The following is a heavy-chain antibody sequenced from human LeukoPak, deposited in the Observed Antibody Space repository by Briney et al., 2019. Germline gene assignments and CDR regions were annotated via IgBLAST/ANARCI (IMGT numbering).Heavy chain of an antibody. Sequence: GGSLRLSCATSGFTLRGYDMSWVRPAPGKGLEWVAATSGSGVNSYYADSVRGRFTISRDNSQNTLYLQMDSLRAEDTALYYCAKEYSGYDFDYWGQGTLVTVSS. CDR2: TSGSGVNS. J-gene: IGHJ4*02. D-gene: IGHD5-12*01. CDR1: GFTLRGYD. V-gene: IGHV3-23*01. CDR3: AKEYSGYDFDY.